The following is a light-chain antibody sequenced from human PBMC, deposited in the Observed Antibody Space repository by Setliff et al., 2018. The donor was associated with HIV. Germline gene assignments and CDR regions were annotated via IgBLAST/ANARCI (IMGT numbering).Light chain of an antibody. J-gene: IGLJ1*01. CDR3: CSNTGSNTFV. CDR1: SNDVGRYDL. CDR2: QAT. V-gene: IGLV2-23*01. Sequence: QSALTQPASVSGSPGQSITTSCTGTSNDVGRYDLVSWYQQHPARAPKLIIYQATRRPSGVSNRFSGSKSGNVASLTISGLQAEDEADYYCCSNTGSNTFVFGTGTKVTV.